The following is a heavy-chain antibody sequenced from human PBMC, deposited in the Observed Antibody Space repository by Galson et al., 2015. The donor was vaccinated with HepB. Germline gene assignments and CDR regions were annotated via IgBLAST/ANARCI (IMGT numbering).Heavy chain of an antibody. J-gene: IGHJ5*02. CDR3: ARGGGERWIVATMNWFDP. V-gene: IGHV1-69*13. CDR1: GGTFSSYA. D-gene: IGHD5-12*01. Sequence: SVKVSCKASGGTFSSYAISWVRQAPGQGLEWMGGIIPIFGTANYAQKFQGRVTITADESTSTAYMELSSLRSEDTAVYYCARGGGERWIVATMNWFDPWGQGTLVTVSS. CDR2: IIPIFGTA.